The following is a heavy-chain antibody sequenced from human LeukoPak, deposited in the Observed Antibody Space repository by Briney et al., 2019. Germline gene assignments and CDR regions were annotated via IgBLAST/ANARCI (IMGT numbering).Heavy chain of an antibody. V-gene: IGHV3-33*01. CDR1: GFTFSSYG. CDR2: IWYDGSNK. J-gene: IGHJ6*03. Sequence: PGRSLRLSCAASGFTFSSYGMHWVRQAPGKGLEWVAVIWYDGSNKYYADSVKGRFTISRDNSKNTLYLQMNSLRAEDTAVYYCAREGPGYIAAAGTSRREDYYYYMDVWGKGTTVTVSS. D-gene: IGHD6-13*01. CDR3: AREGPGYIAAAGTSRREDYYYYMDV.